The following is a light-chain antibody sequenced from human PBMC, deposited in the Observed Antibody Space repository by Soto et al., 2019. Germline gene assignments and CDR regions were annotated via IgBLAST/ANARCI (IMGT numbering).Light chain of an antibody. J-gene: IGLJ1*01. V-gene: IGLV2-14*01. Sequence: QSVLTQPASVSGSPGQSLTISCTGTSSDVGGSNYVSWYQQHPGKAPKLIIYEVSNRPSGVSDRFSGSKSGNTASLTISGLQAEDEADYYCSPYTSSITLRYVFGAGTKVTVL. CDR1: SSDVGGSNY. CDR2: EVS. CDR3: SPYTSSITLRYV.